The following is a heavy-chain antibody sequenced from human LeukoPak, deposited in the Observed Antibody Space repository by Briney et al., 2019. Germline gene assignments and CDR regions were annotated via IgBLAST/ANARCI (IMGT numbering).Heavy chain of an antibody. V-gene: IGHV3-7*01. CDR1: GFTVSSNY. J-gene: IGHJ4*01. D-gene: IGHD1-26*01. CDR2: IKGDGSEK. CDR3: AREWEVLDY. Sequence: GGSLRLSCAASGFTVSSNYMSWVRQAPGEGLEWVASIKGDGSEKYYVDSVKGRFTISRDNAKNSLYLQMNSLRAGDTAVYYCAREWEVLDYWGHGTLVTVSS.